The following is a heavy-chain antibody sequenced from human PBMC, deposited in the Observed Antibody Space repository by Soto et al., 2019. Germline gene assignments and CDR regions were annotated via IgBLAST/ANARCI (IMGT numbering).Heavy chain of an antibody. CDR3: ARATYYDFWAPSADWYFDL. CDR1: GYTFTGYY. CDR2: INPNSGGT. Sequence: QVQLVQSGAEVKKPGASVKVSCKASGYTFTGYYMHWVRQAPGQGLEWMGWINPNSGGTNYAQKFQGWVTMTRDTSISTAYMELSRLRSDDTAVYYCARATYYDFWAPSADWYFDLWGRGTLVTVSS. J-gene: IGHJ2*01. D-gene: IGHD3-3*01. V-gene: IGHV1-2*04.